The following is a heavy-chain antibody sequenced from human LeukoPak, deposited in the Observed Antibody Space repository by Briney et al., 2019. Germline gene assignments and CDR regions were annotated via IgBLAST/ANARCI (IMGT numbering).Heavy chain of an antibody. CDR2: VDHSGST. V-gene: IGHV4-4*02. D-gene: IGHD2-2*01. CDR3: ARVYKYCSSISCYRFDP. J-gene: IGHJ5*02. Sequence: SGTLSLTCAVSGGSISSTNWWSWVRQPPGKGLEWNGEVDHSGSTKYNPALKSRVTISVDKSKNQFSLRLSSVTAADTAFYYCARVYKYCSSISCYRFDPWGQGTLVTVSS. CDR1: GGSISSTNW.